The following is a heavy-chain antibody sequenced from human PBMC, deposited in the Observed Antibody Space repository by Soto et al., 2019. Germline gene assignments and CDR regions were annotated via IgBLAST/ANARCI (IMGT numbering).Heavy chain of an antibody. CDR3: AKDRERIATRSIDY. CDR2: ISGSGVST. CDR1: GFTFSSYA. D-gene: IGHD6-6*01. V-gene: IGHV3-23*01. J-gene: IGHJ4*02. Sequence: EVQLLESGGGLVQPGGSLGLSCAASGFTFSSYAMSWVRQAPGKGLEWVSGISGSGVSTYYADSVKGRFTISRDNSKSTLYLQMNSLRAEDTAVYYCAKDRERIATRSIDYWGQGTLVTVSS.